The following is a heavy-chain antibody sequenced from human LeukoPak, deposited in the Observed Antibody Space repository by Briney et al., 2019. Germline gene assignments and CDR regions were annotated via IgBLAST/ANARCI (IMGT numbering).Heavy chain of an antibody. CDR1: GGSFSGYY. V-gene: IGHV4-34*01. J-gene: IGHJ4*02. CDR2: INHSGST. Sequence: SETLSLTCAVHGGSFSGYYWSWIRQPPGKGLEWIGEINHSGSTNYNPSLKSRVTISVDTSKNQFSLKLSSVTAADTAVYYCAREGGDLKTFDYWGQGTLVTVSS. CDR3: AREGGDLKTFDY. D-gene: IGHD3-16*01.